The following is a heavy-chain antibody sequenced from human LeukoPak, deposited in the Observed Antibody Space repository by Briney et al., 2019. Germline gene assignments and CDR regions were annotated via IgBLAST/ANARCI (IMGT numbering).Heavy chain of an antibody. CDR1: GYTLTGYA. CDR3: ARGYCRSPTCYSFDY. V-gene: IGHV1-3*01. J-gene: IGHJ4*02. CDR2: VNVGKGNA. D-gene: IGHD2-2*01. Sequence: ASVKVSCKASGYTLTGYAMHWVRQAPGQRLEWMGWVNVGKGNAKYSQKFQGRVTITRDTSASTAYMELSSLRSEDTAVYYCARGYCRSPTCYSFDYWGQGTLVPVSS.